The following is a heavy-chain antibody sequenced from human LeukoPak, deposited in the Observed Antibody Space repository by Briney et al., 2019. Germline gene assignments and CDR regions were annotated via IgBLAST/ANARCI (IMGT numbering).Heavy chain of an antibody. J-gene: IGHJ6*02. CDR1: GYTFTSYD. D-gene: IGHD2-15*01. Sequence: GASVKVSCKASGYTFTSYDINWVRQATGQGLEWMGWMNPNSGNTGYAQKFQGRVTMTRNTSISTAYMELSSLRSEDTAVYYCARAAYCSGGSCFSDYYYGMDVWGQGTTVTVSS. CDR3: ARAAYCSGGSCFSDYYYGMDV. V-gene: IGHV1-8*01. CDR2: MNPNSGNT.